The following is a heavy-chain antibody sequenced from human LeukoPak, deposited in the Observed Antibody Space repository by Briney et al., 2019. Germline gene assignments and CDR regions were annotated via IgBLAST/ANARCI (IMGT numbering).Heavy chain of an antibody. D-gene: IGHD6-13*01. V-gene: IGHV4-31*03. CDR2: IYYSGST. CDR3: AREQQLADAFEI. J-gene: IGHJ3*02. CDR1: GGSISSGGYY. Sequence: SQTLSLTCPVSGGSISSGGYYWSWIRQHPGKGLEWIGYIYYSGSTYYNPSLKSRGTISVDTSKNQFSLKLSSVTAADKGVYYCAREQQLADAFEIWGQGTMVTVSS.